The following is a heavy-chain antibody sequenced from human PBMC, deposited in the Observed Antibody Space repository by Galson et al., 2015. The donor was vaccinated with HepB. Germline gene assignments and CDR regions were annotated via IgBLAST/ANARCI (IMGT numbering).Heavy chain of an antibody. V-gene: IGHV3-30*04. CDR3: ARAQITMVRGVTIDAFDI. Sequence: SLRLSCAASGFTFSSSAMHWVRQAPGKGLEWVAVISYDGSNKYYADSVKGRFTISRDNSKNTLYLQMNSLRAEDTAVYYCARAQITMVRGVTIDAFDIWGQGTMVTVSS. CDR2: ISYDGSNK. CDR1: GFTFSSSA. J-gene: IGHJ3*02. D-gene: IGHD3-10*01.